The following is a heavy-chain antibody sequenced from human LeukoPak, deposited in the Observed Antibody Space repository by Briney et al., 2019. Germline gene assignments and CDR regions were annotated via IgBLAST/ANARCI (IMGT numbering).Heavy chain of an antibody. Sequence: SETLSLTCTVSGGSFSTYYWSWIRQPAGKGLEWIGRIYTSGNTHYNPSLKSRVTMSVDTSQNQFSLNLSSVTAADTVVYYCARFITIPGVAFDIWGQGTMVTVSS. D-gene: IGHD3-10*01. CDR2: IYTSGNT. J-gene: IGHJ3*02. CDR3: ARFITIPGVAFDI. CDR1: GGSFSTYY. V-gene: IGHV4-4*07.